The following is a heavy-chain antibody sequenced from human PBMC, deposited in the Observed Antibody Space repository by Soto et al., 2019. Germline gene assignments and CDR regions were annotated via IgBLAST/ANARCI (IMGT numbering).Heavy chain of an antibody. CDR3: ARVGLHYYDSSGYKNWFDP. V-gene: IGHV1-69*01. D-gene: IGHD3-22*01. CDR2: IIPIFGTA. CDR1: GGTFSSYA. Sequence: QVQLVQSGAEVKKPGSSGKVSCKASGGTFSSYAISWVRQAPGQGLEWMGGIIPIFGTANYAQKFQGRVTITADESTSTAYMELSSLRSEDTAVYYCARVGLHYYDSSGYKNWFDPWGQGTLVTVSS. J-gene: IGHJ5*02.